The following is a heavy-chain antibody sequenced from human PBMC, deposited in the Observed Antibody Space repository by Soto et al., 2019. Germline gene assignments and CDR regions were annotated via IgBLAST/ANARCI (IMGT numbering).Heavy chain of an antibody. CDR1: GGSISSYY. Sequence: SETLSLSCTVSGGSISSYYWSWIRQPPGKGLEWIGYIYYSESTDYNPSLKSRVTISVDTSKNQFSLKLSSVTAADTAVYYCARDNGYSYGYTLDHWGQGTLVTVSS. CDR2: IYYSEST. D-gene: IGHD5-18*01. J-gene: IGHJ4*02. CDR3: ARDNGYSYGYTLDH. V-gene: IGHV4-59*01.